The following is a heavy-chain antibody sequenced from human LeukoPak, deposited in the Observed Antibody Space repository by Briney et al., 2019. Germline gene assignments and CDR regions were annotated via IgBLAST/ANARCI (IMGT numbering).Heavy chain of an antibody. CDR3: ASLDCTDGVCYGFDP. CDR1: GFTFSSYS. CDR2: ISSSSSTI. V-gene: IGHV3-48*01. Sequence: GGSLRLSCAASGFTFSSYSMNWVRQAPGKGLEWVSYISSSSSTIYYADSVKGRFTISRDNAKNSLYLQMNSLRAEDTAVYYCASLDCTDGVCYGFDPWGQGTLVTVSS. D-gene: IGHD2-8*01. J-gene: IGHJ5*02.